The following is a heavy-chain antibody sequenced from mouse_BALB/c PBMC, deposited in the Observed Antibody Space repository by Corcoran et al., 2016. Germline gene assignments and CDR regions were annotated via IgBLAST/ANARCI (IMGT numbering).Heavy chain of an antibody. CDR1: GSSFTSYY. CDR3: ATDGYYPFAY. J-gene: IGHJ3*01. CDR2: IDPFNGGT. V-gene: IGHV1S135*01. D-gene: IGHD2-3*01. Sequence: EIPLQQSGPELMKPGASVKISCKASGSSFTSYYMHWVKQSHGKSLEWIGYIDPFNGGTSYNQKFKGKATLTVDKSSSTAYMHLSSLTSEDSAVYYCATDGYYPFAYWGQGTLVTVSA.